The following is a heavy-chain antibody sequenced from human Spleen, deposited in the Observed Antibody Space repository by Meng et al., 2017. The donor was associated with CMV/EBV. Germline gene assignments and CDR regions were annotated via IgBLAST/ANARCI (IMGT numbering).Heavy chain of an antibody. J-gene: IGHJ4*02. V-gene: IGHV5-51*01. D-gene: IGHD3-3*01. Sequence: SGYRLSTSGIGWVRKRKGKGQEWMGNNKQGESETRKRQCSKGKGNISADKSISTAYRQGSSLKASDTASYYCARAAYYYDFWSDLDYWGQGTLVTVSS. CDR1: GYRLSTSG. CDR2: NKQGESET. CDR3: ARAAYYYDFWSDLDY.